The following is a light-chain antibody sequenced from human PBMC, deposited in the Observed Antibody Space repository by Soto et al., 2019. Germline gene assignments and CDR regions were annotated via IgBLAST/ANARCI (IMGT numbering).Light chain of an antibody. Sequence: QSALTQPASVSGSPGLSITMSCTGTSSDVGGYNYVSWYQHHPGKAPKLMIFDVSNRPSGVSNRFSGSKSGNTASLTISGLQPEDEADYYCSSYTTSNTRQIVFGTGTKLTVL. CDR3: SSYTTSNTRQIV. CDR2: DVS. CDR1: SSDVGGYNY. V-gene: IGLV2-14*03. J-gene: IGLJ1*01.